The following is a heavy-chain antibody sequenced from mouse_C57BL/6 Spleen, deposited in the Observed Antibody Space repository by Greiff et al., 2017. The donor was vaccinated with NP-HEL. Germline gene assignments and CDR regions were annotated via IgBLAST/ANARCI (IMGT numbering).Heavy chain of an antibody. J-gene: IGHJ4*01. D-gene: IGHD2-4*01. CDR1: GFTFSSYA. Sequence: EVKLVESGGGLVKPGGSLKLSCAASGFTFSSYAMSWVRQTPEKRLEWVATISDGGSYTYYPDNVKGRFTISRDNAKNNLYLQMSHLKSEDTAMYYCARDGDYDSYYAMDYWGQGTSVTVAS. V-gene: IGHV5-4*03. CDR3: ARDGDYDSYYAMDY. CDR2: ISDGGSYT.